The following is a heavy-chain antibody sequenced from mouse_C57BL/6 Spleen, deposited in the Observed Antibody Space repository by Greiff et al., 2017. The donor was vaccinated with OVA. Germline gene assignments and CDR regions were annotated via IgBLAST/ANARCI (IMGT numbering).Heavy chain of an antibody. CDR3: AKEKPYYGYDGSYAMDY. CDR1: GYTFTSYW. D-gene: IGHD2-9*01. J-gene: IGHJ4*01. V-gene: IGHV1-52*01. Sequence: QVQLQQPGAELVRPGSSVKLSCKASGYTFTSYWMHWVKQRPIQGLEWIGNIDPSDSETHYNQKFKDKATLTVDKSSSTAYMQLSSLTSEDSAVYYCAKEKPYYGYDGSYAMDYWGQGTSVTVSS. CDR2: IDPSDSET.